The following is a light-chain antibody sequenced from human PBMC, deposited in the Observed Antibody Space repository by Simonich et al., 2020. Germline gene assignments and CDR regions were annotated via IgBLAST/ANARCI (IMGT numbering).Light chain of an antibody. CDR2: KAS. CDR3: QQYNSYSWT. CDR1: QSIISL. Sequence: DIQMTQSPSTLSASVGDRVTITCRASQSIISLLAWYQQKPGKAPKPLIYKASSLESGVPSRFSGSGSGTEFTLTISSLQPDDFATYYCQQYNSYSWTFGQGTKVEIK. J-gene: IGKJ1*01. V-gene: IGKV1-5*03.